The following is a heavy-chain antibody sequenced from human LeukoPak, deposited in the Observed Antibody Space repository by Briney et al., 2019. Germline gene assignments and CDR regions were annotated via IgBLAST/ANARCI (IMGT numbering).Heavy chain of an antibody. CDR3: ARGGVILSPPLDS. J-gene: IGHJ4*02. CDR2: IKGXGSSX. D-gene: IGHD2-21*01. CDR1: GXXXXXXX. Sequence: SGGSLRLXCAXXGXXXXXXXXXXXXXAXXXXLXXVXRIKGXGSSXNYADSVKGRFXISRDNAENTLYLQMNSLRDEDTAVYYCARGGVILSPPLDSWGQGTQVTVSS. V-gene: IGHV3-74*01.